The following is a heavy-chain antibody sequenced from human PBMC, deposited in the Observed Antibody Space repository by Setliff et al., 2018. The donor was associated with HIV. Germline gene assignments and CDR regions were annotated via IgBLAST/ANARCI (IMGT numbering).Heavy chain of an antibody. Sequence: GASVKVSCKTSGGTFSIFSITWVRQAPGQGLEWMGGIIPVFGPPNYAEKFQRRLTITADESTNTAYMELIGLKSEDTAVYYCARDPTGGAARFDDWGQGTLVTVSS. CDR3: ARDPTGGAARFDD. CDR2: IIPVFGPP. D-gene: IGHD6-6*01. CDR1: GGTFSIFS. V-gene: IGHV1-69*13. J-gene: IGHJ4*02.